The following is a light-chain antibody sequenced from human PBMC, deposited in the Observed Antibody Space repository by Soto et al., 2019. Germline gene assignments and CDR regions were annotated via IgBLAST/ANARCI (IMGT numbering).Light chain of an antibody. Sequence: QSVLTQPPSASGSPGQSVAISCTGTSSDVGGYNYVSWYQQHPGKAPKLTIYEVNKRPSGVPDRFSGSKSGNTASLTVSGLHAEDEDDYYCSSYAGSSNVFGTGTKVTVL. CDR3: SSYAGSSNV. V-gene: IGLV2-8*01. CDR1: SSDVGGYNY. J-gene: IGLJ1*01. CDR2: EVN.